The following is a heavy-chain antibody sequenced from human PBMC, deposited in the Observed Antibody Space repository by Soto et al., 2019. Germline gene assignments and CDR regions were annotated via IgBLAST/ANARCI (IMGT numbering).Heavy chain of an antibody. D-gene: IGHD3-22*01. CDR1: CSSIITYS. CDR2: IYYSGST. Sequence: SATLSLTSPFSCSSIITYSSRWIRQPPGKGLEWIAYIYYSGSTNYNPSLKSRVTISVDTSKNQFSLKLSSVTAADTAVYYCARTYDSSGPNSGGYGFDIWGQGTIIT. CDR3: ARTYDSSGPNSGGYGFDI. V-gene: IGHV4-59*01. J-gene: IGHJ3*02.